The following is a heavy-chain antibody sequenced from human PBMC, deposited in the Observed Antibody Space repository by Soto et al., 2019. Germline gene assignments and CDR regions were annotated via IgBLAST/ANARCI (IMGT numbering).Heavy chain of an antibody. J-gene: IGHJ4*02. CDR3: ARRKNKVGVPFDY. V-gene: IGHV5-51*01. D-gene: IGHD5-12*01. Sequence: GESLKISCKGSGYNFTTYWIGWVRQMPEKGLEWMGIIYPDDSETRHSPSFQGQVTLSADKSITTAYMHWSGLRASDSGIYYCARRKNKVGVPFDYWGQGTLVTVSS. CDR1: GYNFTTYW. CDR2: IYPDDSET.